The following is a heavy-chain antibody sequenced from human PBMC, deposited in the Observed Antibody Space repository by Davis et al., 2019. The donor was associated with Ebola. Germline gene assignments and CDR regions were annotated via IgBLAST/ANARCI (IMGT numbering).Heavy chain of an antibody. CDR2: ISSNGGST. V-gene: IGHV3-23*01. J-gene: IGHJ5*02. CDR1: GFTFSSYA. Sequence: GESLKISCAASGFTFSSYAMSWVRQAPGKGLEWVSAISSNGGSTYYADSVKGRFTISRDNSKNTLYLQMSSLRAEDTAVYYCARGDSSGWYGEFDPWGQGTLVTVSS. CDR3: ARGDSSGWYGEFDP. D-gene: IGHD6-19*01.